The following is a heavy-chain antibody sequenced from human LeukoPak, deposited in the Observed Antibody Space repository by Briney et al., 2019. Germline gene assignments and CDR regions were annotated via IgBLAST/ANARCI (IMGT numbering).Heavy chain of an antibody. D-gene: IGHD5-18*01. J-gene: IGHJ6*04. CDR1: GGTFSSYA. CDR3: ARTVLGYSYRLDV. Sequence: ASVKVSCKASGGTFSSYAISWVRQAPGQGLEWMGGIIPIFGTANYAQKFQGRVTITTDESTSTAYMELSSLGSEDTAVYYCARTVLGYSYRLDVWGKGTTVTVSS. CDR2: IIPIFGTA. V-gene: IGHV1-69*05.